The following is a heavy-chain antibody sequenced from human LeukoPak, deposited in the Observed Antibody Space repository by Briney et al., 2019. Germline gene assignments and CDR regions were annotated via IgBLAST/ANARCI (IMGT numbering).Heavy chain of an antibody. CDR1: GYTFTRYY. CDR3: ARDGRGESCFDY. V-gene: IGHV1-46*01. D-gene: IGHD1-26*01. J-gene: IGHJ4*02. CDR2: INPSGGST. Sequence: ASVKVSCKASGYTFTRYYMHWVRQAPGQGLEWMGIINPSGGSTSYAQKFQGRVTMTRDMSTSTVYMELSSLRSEDTTVYYCARDGRGESCFDYWGQGTLVTVSS.